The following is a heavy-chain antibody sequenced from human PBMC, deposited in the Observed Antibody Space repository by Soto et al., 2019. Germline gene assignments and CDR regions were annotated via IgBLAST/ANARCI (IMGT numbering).Heavy chain of an antibody. CDR3: AREKAGSSSWNFAFDI. D-gene: IGHD6-13*01. CDR2: IFISITTI. CDR1: GFTFSSYS. Sequence: GGSLRLSCAASGFTFSSYSMHWVRQAPGKGLEWVSYIFISITTIYYADSVKGRFTISRDNAKNSLYLHMNSLRDEDTAVYYCAREKAGSSSWNFAFDIWGQGTMVTVSS. V-gene: IGHV3-48*02. J-gene: IGHJ3*02.